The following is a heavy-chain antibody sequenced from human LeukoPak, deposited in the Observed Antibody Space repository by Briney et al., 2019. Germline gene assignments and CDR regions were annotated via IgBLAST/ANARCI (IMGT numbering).Heavy chain of an antibody. CDR2: IYAKSGGT. J-gene: IGHJ4*02. Sequence: GASVKVSCKASGYTFTDYYMHWVRQAPGQGLEWMGWIYAKSGGTKYAQRFQGRVTMTRDTSISTAYMELSGLISDDTAVYYCARDPPGDRDTYDYRGQGTLVTVSS. D-gene: IGHD7-27*01. CDR3: ARDPPGDRDTYDY. V-gene: IGHV1-2*02. CDR1: GYTFTDYY.